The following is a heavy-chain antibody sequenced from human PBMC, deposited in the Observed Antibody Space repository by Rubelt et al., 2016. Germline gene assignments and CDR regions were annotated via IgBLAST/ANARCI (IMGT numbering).Heavy chain of an antibody. CDR1: GGSISSSSYY. D-gene: IGHD3-22*01. V-gene: IGHV4-39*07. Sequence: QLQLQESGPGLVKPSETLSLTCTVSGGSISSSSYYWGWIRQPPGKGLEWIGSIYYSGSTYYNPSLKSRVTISVDTSKNQLSLKLRSVTAADTAVYYGARGYYYDKGPFGAFDIWGQGTMVTVSS. CDR3: ARGYYYDKGPFGAFDI. CDR2: IYYSGST. J-gene: IGHJ3*02.